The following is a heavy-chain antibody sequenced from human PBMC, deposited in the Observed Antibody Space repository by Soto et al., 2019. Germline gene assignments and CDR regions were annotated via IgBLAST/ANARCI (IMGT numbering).Heavy chain of an antibody. J-gene: IGHJ4*02. Sequence: XTLSLPSTVSGGSVSSGRYYWSWIRQPPGKGLEWIGYVYYSGSTNYNPSLKSRVTISVDTSKKQLSLKLSSVTAADTAVYYCALLPMTTVTTYVSEKWGQGTLVTVSS. D-gene: IGHD4-17*01. V-gene: IGHV4-61*01. CDR3: ALLPMTTVTTYVSEK. CDR2: VYYSGST. CDR1: GGSVSSGRYY.